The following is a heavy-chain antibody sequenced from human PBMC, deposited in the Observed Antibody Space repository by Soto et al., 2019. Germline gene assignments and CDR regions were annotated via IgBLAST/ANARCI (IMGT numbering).Heavy chain of an antibody. Sequence: QVQLVESGGGVVQPGRSLRLSCAASGFTFSSYGMHWVRQAPGKGLEWVAVISYDGSNKYYADSVKGRFTISRDNSKNTLYLQMNSLRAEDTAVYYCARVDRLGIAGAGGGVDPWGQGTLVTVSS. D-gene: IGHD6-19*01. CDR2: ISYDGSNK. J-gene: IGHJ5*02. V-gene: IGHV3-30*03. CDR1: GFTFSSYG. CDR3: ARVDRLGIAGAGGGVDP.